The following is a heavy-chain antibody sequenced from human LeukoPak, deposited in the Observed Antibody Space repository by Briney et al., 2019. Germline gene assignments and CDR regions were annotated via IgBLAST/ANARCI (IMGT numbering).Heavy chain of an antibody. CDR2: FDPEDGET. D-gene: IGHD3-10*01. Sequence: ASVKVSCKVSGYTLTELSMHWVRQAPGKGLEWMGGFDPEDGETIYAQKFQGRVTMTEDTSTDTAYMELSSLRSGDTAVYYCATQRVTMVRGVILFDYWGQGTLVTVSS. V-gene: IGHV1-24*01. J-gene: IGHJ4*02. CDR1: GYTLTELS. CDR3: ATQRVTMVRGVILFDY.